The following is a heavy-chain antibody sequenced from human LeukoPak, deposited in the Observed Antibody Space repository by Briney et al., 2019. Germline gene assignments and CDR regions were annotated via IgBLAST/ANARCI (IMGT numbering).Heavy chain of an antibody. V-gene: IGHV3-48*03. CDR2: IDGPASNI. D-gene: IGHD5-24*01. CDR3: TTYGRNGYRGYF. J-gene: IGHJ4*02. Sequence: GGSLRLSCAASGFIFSSLSISWVRQAPGKGLEWVSYIDGPASNIYYADSVKGRFTISRDNDKYSVHLQMSSLRAEDTGVYYCTTYGRNGYRGYFWGQGALVTVSS. CDR1: GFIFSSLS.